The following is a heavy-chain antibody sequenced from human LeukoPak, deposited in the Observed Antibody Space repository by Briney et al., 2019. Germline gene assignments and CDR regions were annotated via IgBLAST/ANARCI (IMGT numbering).Heavy chain of an antibody. Sequence: ASVKVSCKASGYTFTGYYMHWVRQAPGQGLEWMGWINPNSGGTNYAQKFQGWVTMTRDTSISTAYMELSRLRSDDTAVYYCARDRIVGNNWFDPWGQGTLVTVSS. J-gene: IGHJ5*02. CDR3: ARDRIVGNNWFDP. CDR1: GYTFTGYY. CDR2: INPNSGGT. V-gene: IGHV1-2*04. D-gene: IGHD1-26*01.